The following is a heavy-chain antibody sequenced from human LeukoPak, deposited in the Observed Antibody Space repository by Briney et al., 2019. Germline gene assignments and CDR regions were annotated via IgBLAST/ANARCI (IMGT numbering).Heavy chain of an antibody. Sequence: GGSLRLSCVASGFIFSNYGMHWVRQAPGKGLEWVAGISFDGTTIYYADSVRGRFTIFRDNSMNTLYLQMNSLRGEDTALFYCAQDRHGGYPTFDLWGRGTLVAVSS. CDR1: GFIFSNYG. CDR3: AQDRHGGYPTFDL. J-gene: IGHJ2*01. D-gene: IGHD3-16*01. V-gene: IGHV3-30*18. CDR2: ISFDGTTI.